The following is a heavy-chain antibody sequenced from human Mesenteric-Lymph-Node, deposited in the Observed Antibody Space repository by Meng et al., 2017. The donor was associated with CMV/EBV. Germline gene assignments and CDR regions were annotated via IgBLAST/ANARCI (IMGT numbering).Heavy chain of an antibody. D-gene: IGHD1-26*01. CDR1: GFTVSSNY. V-gene: IGHV3-53*01. J-gene: IGHJ4*02. CDR3: ARSGPEIDY. Sequence: GESLKISCVASGFTVSSNYMSWVRQSQAPGKGLEWLSVIYPGGNPYYPDSVKGRFTISRDNSMNTIYLQMNSLRAEDTAVYYCARSGPEIDYWGQGTLVTVSS. CDR2: IYPGGNP.